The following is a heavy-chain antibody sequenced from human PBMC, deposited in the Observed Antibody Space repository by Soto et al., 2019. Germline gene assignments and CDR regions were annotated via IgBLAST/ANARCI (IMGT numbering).Heavy chain of an antibody. CDR3: ARVTGYCSSTSCYSNWFDP. D-gene: IGHD2-2*03. J-gene: IGHJ5*02. CDR1: GYTFTSYG. CDR2: ISAYNGNT. Sequence: VASVKVSCKASGYTFTSYGISWVRQAPGQGLEWMGWISAYNGNTNYAQKLQGRVTMTTDTSTSTAYMELRSLRSDDTAVYYCARVTGYCSSTSCYSNWFDPWGQGTLVTVSS. V-gene: IGHV1-18*01.